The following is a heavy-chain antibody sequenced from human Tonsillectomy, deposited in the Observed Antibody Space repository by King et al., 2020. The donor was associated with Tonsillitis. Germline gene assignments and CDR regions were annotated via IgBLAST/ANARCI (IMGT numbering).Heavy chain of an antibody. V-gene: IGHV3-15*01. Sequence: EEQLVQSGGGLVKPGGSLRLSCAASGFTFSNAWMSWVRQAPGKGLEWVGRIKSKTDGGTTDYAAPGKGRFTISRDDSKNTLYLQMNSLKTEDTAVYYCTTDAPNARAYCQWPTHFSGFDDWGQGTLVTVSS. D-gene: IGHD2-21*01. CDR1: GFTFSNAW. J-gene: IGHJ4*02. CDR3: TTDAPNARAYCQWPTHFSGFDD. CDR2: IKSKTDGGTT.